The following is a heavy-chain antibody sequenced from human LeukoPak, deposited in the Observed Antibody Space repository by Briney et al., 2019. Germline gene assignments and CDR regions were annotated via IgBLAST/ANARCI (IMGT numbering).Heavy chain of an antibody. Sequence: PSETLSLTCTVSGGSISSYYWSWIRQPPGKGLEWIGYIYYSGSTNYNPSLKSRVTISVDTSKNQFSLKLSSVTAADTAVYYCARGRDFWSGYHYYFDYWGQGTLVTVSS. CDR2: IYYSGST. CDR1: GGSISSYY. CDR3: ARGRDFWSGYHYYFDY. V-gene: IGHV4-59*01. J-gene: IGHJ4*02. D-gene: IGHD3-3*01.